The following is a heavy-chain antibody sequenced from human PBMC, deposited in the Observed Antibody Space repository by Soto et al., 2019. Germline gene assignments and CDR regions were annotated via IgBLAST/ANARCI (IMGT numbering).Heavy chain of an antibody. CDR2: IRRKVNSYAT. V-gene: IGHV3-73*01. CDR3: TRGGSNTWRFDP. Sequence: EVQLGESGGGLVQPGNSLQLSCAASGFIFSDSVIHWVRQAPGKGLEWVGRIRRKVNSYATAYTASVNGRFAISRDDSRDTAYVQMNSLQVEDTALYYCTRGGSNTWRFDPWGQGTLVIVSS. J-gene: IGHJ5*02. CDR1: GFIFSDSV. D-gene: IGHD7-27*01.